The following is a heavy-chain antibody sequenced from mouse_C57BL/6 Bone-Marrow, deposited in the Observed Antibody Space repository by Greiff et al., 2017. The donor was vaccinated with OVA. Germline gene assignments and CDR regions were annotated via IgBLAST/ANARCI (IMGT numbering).Heavy chain of an antibody. D-gene: IGHD3-1*01. CDR3: AREQLGRDWFAY. CDR2: IYPSDSET. CDR1: GYTFTNYW. V-gene: IGHV1-61*01. Sequence: VQLQQPGAELVRPGSSVKLSCKASGYTFTNYWMDWVKQRPGQGLEWIGNIYPSDSETHYNQKFKDKATLTVDKSSSTAYMQLSSLTSEDSAVYYCAREQLGRDWFAYWGQGTLVTVSA. J-gene: IGHJ3*01.